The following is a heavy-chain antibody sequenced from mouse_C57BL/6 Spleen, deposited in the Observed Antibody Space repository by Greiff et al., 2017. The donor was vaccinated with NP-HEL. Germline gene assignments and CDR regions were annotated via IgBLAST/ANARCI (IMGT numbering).Heavy chain of an antibody. V-gene: IGHV3-6*01. Sequence: EVKLLESGPGLVKPSQSLSLTCSVTGYSITSGYYWNWIRQFPGNKLEWMGYISYDGSNNYNPSLKNRISITRDTSKNQFFLKLNSVTTEDTATYYCAREGYYDYDGAYWGQGTLVTVSA. CDR2: ISYDGSN. CDR1: GYSITSGYY. D-gene: IGHD2-4*01. CDR3: AREGYYDYDGAY. J-gene: IGHJ3*01.